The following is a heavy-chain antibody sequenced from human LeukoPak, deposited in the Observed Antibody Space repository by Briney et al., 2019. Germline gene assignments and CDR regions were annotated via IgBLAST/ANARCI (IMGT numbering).Heavy chain of an antibody. J-gene: IGHJ4*02. V-gene: IGHV3-74*01. Sequence: GGSLRLSWAASGFTFSSYWMHWVRQAPGKGLVWVSRINSDGSSTSYADSVKGRFTISRDNAKNSLYLQMNSLRAEDTAVYYCARDRDTAMVFASYWGQGTLVTVSS. CDR3: ARDRDTAMVFASY. CDR2: INSDGSST. CDR1: GFTFSSYW. D-gene: IGHD5-18*01.